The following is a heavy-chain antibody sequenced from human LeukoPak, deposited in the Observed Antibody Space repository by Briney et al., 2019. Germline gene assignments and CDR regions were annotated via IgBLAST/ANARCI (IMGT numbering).Heavy chain of an antibody. D-gene: IGHD4-17*01. CDR2: MNPNSGNT. CDR3: ALDYGDYVFDY. J-gene: IGHJ4*02. Sequence: ASVKVSCKASGGSFSSYAISWVRLAPGQGLEWMGRMNPNSGNTSYAQKFQGRVTMTRNTSMSTAYMELSSLRSEDTAVYYCALDYGDYVFDYWGQGTLVTVSS. V-gene: IGHV1-8*02. CDR1: GGSFSSYA.